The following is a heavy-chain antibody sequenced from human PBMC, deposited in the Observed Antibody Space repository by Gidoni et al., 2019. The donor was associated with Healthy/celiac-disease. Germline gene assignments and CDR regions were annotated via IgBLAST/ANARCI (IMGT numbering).Heavy chain of an antibody. J-gene: IGHJ3*02. Sequence: EVQLVESGGGLVKPGGSLRLSCAASGFTFSSYSMNWVRQAPGKGLEWVSSISSSSSYIYYADSVKGRFTISRDNAKNSLYLQMNSLRAEDTAVYYCARSMTTVTVGAFDIWGQGTMVTVSS. V-gene: IGHV3-21*01. CDR1: GFTFSSYS. CDR2: ISSSSSYI. CDR3: ARSMTTVTVGAFDI. D-gene: IGHD4-17*01.